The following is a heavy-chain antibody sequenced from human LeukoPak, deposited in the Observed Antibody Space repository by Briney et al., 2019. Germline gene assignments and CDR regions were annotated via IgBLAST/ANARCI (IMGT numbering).Heavy chain of an antibody. CDR3: ARDNDDYGEDYGGIDS. CDR2: ISYDGSNK. Sequence: QPGRSLRLSCAASGFTFSSYALHWVRQAPGKGLEWVGVISYDGSNKYYADSVKGRFTISRDNSKNTLYLQMNSLRAEDTVVYYCARDNDDYGEDYGGIDSWGQGALVTVSS. D-gene: IGHD4-17*01. J-gene: IGHJ4*02. V-gene: IGHV3-30*04. CDR1: GFTFSSYA.